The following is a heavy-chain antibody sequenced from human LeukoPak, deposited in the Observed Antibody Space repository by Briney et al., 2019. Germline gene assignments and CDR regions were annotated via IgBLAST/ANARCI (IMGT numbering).Heavy chain of an antibody. D-gene: IGHD6-13*01. CDR1: GGSISSGGYY. J-gene: IGHJ3*02. Sequence: PSETLSLTCTVSGGSISSGGYYWSWIRQHPGKGLEWIVYIYYSGSTYYNPSLKSRVTISVDTSKNQFSLKLSSVTAADTAVYYCARADGIAAAGKFVGAFDIWGQGTMVTVSS. V-gene: IGHV4-31*03. CDR3: ARADGIAAAGKFVGAFDI. CDR2: IYYSGST.